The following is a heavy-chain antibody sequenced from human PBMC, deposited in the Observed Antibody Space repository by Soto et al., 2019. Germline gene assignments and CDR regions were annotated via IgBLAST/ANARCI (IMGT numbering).Heavy chain of an antibody. Sequence: GASVKVSCKASGGTFSSYTISWVRQAPGQGLEWMGRIIPILGIANYAQKFQGRVTITADKSTSTAYMELSSLRSEDTAVYYCARGIYGDLTYFQHWGQGTLVTVSS. CDR1: GGTFSSYT. CDR3: ARGIYGDLTYFQH. V-gene: IGHV1-69*02. CDR2: IIPILGIA. D-gene: IGHD4-17*01. J-gene: IGHJ1*01.